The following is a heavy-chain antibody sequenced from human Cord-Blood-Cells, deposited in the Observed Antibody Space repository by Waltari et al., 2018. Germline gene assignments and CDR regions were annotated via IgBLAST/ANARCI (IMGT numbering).Heavy chain of an antibody. D-gene: IGHD6-13*01. V-gene: IGHV4-4*07. CDR3: ARDGPYSSSWVGQYYFDY. CDR1: GGSISSYY. J-gene: IGHJ4*02. Sequence: QVQLQESGPGLVKPSETLSLTCTVPGGSISSYYWSWIRQPAGKGLEWIGRIYTSGSTNYNPSLKRRVTMSVDTSKNQFSLKLSSVTAADTAVYYCARDGPYSSSWVGQYYFDYWGQGTLVTVSS. CDR2: IYTSGST.